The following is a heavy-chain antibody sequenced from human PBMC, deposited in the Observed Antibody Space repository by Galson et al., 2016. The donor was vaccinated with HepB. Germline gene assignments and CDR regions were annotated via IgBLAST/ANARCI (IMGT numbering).Heavy chain of an antibody. CDR3: AREGSWELMFDY. D-gene: IGHD1-26*01. Sequence: SLRLSCAASGFTFSTYGMHWVRQAPGKGLQWLASISQDGRNTYYGDSVRGRFTISRDTSSDTLYLQMDSLRPEDTALYSCAREGSWELMFDYWGLGTLVTVSS. J-gene: IGHJ4*02. CDR2: ISQDGRNT. CDR1: GFTFSTYG. V-gene: IGHV3-30*03.